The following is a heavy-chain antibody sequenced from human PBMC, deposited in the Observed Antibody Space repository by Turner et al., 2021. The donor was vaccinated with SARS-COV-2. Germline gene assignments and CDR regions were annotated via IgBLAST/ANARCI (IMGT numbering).Heavy chain of an antibody. V-gene: IGHV4-34*01. D-gene: IGHD3-3*01. CDR3: ARGDDPRKSGVV. CDR1: CGSLSCYD. CDR2: VHPYGTT. J-gene: IGHJ4*02. Sequence: QVQLQQLGAGPLKPSETLSLICAVNCGSLSCYDGTWIRQPPGKGLEWIGEVHPYGTTYYNPSLKSRVSMSVDTSKNQFSLKLNSVTAADTAFYYCARGDDPRKSGVVWGQGTLVTVSS.